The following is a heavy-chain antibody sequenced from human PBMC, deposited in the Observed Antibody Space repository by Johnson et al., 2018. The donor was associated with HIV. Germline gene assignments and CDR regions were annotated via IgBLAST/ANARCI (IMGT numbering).Heavy chain of an antibody. CDR3: ARDFVAFGEFTAFDI. D-gene: IGHD3-10*01. CDR1: GFTFSSYA. J-gene: IGHJ3*02. Sequence: VQLVESGGGVVQPGRSLRLSCAASGFTFSSYAMHWVRQAPGKGLEWVSGINWNGGSTGYADSVKGRFTISRDNAKSSLYLQMNSLRAEDTALYYCARDFVAFGEFTAFDIWGQGTMVTVSS. CDR2: INWNGGST. V-gene: IGHV3-20*04.